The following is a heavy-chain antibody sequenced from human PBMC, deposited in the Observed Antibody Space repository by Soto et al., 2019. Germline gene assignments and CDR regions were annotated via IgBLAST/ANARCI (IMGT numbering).Heavy chain of an antibody. D-gene: IGHD3-3*01. CDR3: AREYGANDFWSGYRSGTQYYFDY. V-gene: IGHV1-18*01. CDR1: GYTFTSYG. Sequence: ASVKVSCKASGYTFTSYGISWVRQAPGQGLEWMGWISAYNGNTNYAQKLQGRVTMTTDTSTSTAYMELRSLRSDDTAVYYCAREYGANDFWSGYRSGTQYYFDYWGQGTLVTVSS. J-gene: IGHJ4*02. CDR2: ISAYNGNT.